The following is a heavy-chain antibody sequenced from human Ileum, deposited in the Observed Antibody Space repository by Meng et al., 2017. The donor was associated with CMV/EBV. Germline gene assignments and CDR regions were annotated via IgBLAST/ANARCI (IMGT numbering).Heavy chain of an antibody. V-gene: IGHV3-23*03. CDR3: ARMYCSTNTCYTDAFDI. Sequence: GGSLRLSCAASGFTFSSYAMSWVRQAPGKGLEWVSVIYSGDSNTYYADSVKGRFSISRDNSENTLYLQMNSLRAEDTAVYYCARMYCSTNTCYTDAFDIWGQGTMVTGSS. CDR2: IYSGDSNT. CDR1: GFTFSSYA. D-gene: IGHD2-2*02. J-gene: IGHJ3*02.